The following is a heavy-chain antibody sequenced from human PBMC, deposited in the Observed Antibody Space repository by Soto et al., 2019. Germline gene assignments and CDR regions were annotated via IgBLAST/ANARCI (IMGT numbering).Heavy chain of an antibody. CDR1: GGSISSGGYY. D-gene: IGHD3-3*01. CDR2: IYYSGST. Sequence: KPSETLSLTCTVSGGSISSGGYYWSWIRQHPGKGLEWIGYIYYSGSTYYNPSLKSRVTISVDTSKNQFSLKLSSVTAADTAVYYCARDRYDFWSGQLYYFDYWGQGTLVTVS. CDR3: ARDRYDFWSGQLYYFDY. V-gene: IGHV4-31*03. J-gene: IGHJ4*02.